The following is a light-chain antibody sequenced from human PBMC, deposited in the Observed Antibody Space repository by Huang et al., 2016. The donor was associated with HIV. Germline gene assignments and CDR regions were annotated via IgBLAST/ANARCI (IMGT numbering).Light chain of an antibody. Sequence: DIQMTQSPSSLSASVGDRVTITCRASQSISTYLNWYQQKPGNAPKLLIYAASSLKSGGPSRFSGSGSGTDFTLTISSLQPEDFVTYYCQQSYITPYTFGQGTKLEIK. CDR3: QQSYITPYT. V-gene: IGKV1-39*01. J-gene: IGKJ2*01. CDR2: AAS. CDR1: QSISTY.